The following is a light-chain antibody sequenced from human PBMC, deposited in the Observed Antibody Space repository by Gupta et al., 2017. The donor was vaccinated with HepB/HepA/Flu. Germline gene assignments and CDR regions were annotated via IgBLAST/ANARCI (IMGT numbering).Light chain of an antibody. CDR1: QGISNY. V-gene: IGKV1-27*01. CDR3: QNEVSCLFT. J-gene: IGKJ3*01. Sequence: DLRTTQSPSSLSASVGDRVTITCRASQGISNYLAWYQQKPGKDPNLLIYAASTVQSGVPSRFSGSGSGTDFTLTISSRQPEDVATYYCQNEVSCLFTFGHGTNVDIK. CDR2: AAS.